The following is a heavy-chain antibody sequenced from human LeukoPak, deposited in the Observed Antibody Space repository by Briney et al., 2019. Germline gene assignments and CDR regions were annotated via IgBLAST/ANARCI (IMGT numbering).Heavy chain of an antibody. CDR3: AREIVVVPAAIWFDP. V-gene: IGHV4-61*02. CDR1: GGSISSGSYY. Sequence: SQTLSLTCTVSGGSISSGSYYWSWIRQPAGKGLEWIGRIYTSGSTNYNPSLKSRVTISVDTSKNQFSLKLSSVTAADTAVYYGAREIVVVPAAIWFDPWGQGTLVTVSS. J-gene: IGHJ5*02. D-gene: IGHD2-2*01. CDR2: IYTSGST.